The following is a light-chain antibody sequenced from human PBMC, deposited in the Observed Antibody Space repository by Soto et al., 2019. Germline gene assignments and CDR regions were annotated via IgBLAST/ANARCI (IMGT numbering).Light chain of an antibody. CDR1: SSDVGGYNY. J-gene: IGLJ1*01. Sequence: QSALTQPRSVSGSPGQSVTISCTGTSSDVGGYNYVSWYQQHPGNAPKLMIYDVNNRPSGVPDRFSGSKSGNTASLTISGLQAEDEADYYCCSYAGSPYVFGTGTKLTVL. CDR2: DVN. CDR3: CSYAGSPYV. V-gene: IGLV2-11*01.